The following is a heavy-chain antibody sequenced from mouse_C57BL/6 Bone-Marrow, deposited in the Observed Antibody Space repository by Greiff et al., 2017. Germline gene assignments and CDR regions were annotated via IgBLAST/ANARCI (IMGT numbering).Heavy chain of an antibody. CDR1: GFTFSSYG. CDR2: ISSGGSYT. J-gene: IGHJ1*03. Sequence: EVKLVESGGDLVKPGGSLKLSCAASGFTFSSYGMSWVRQTPDKRLEWVATISSGGSYTSYPDSVKGRFTISRDNAKNTLYLQMSSLKSEDTAMYYCARRVIYWYFDVWGTGTTVTVSA. D-gene: IGHD2-13*01. CDR3: ARRVIYWYFDV. V-gene: IGHV5-6*02.